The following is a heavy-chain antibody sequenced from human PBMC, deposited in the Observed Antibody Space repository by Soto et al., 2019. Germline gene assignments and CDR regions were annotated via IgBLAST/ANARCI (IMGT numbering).Heavy chain of an antibody. J-gene: IGHJ5*02. D-gene: IGHD3-3*01. CDR2: ISYDGSNK. Sequence: QVQLVESGGGVVQPGRSLRLSCAASGFTFRSYAMHWVRQAPGKGLEWVAVISYDGSNKYYADSVKGRFTISRDNSKNTRYLQSNSLTAEDTAVSYCARVRFLEWLSYAARAPESWGQGALVTVSS. V-gene: IGHV3-30-3*01. CDR3: ARVRFLEWLSYAARAPES. CDR1: GFTFRSYA.